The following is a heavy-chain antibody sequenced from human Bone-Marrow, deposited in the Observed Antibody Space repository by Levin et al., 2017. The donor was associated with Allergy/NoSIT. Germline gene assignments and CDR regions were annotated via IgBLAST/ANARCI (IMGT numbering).Heavy chain of an antibody. D-gene: IGHD1-14*01. CDR3: ARLGHVYNQGQGFDN. V-gene: IGHV3-30-3*01. CDR2: ISHDATNK. J-gene: IGHJ4*02. Sequence: LSLTCAASTFSISGFAMHWVRQAQGKGLEWVAFISHDATNKQYADSVKGRFTISRDNSKRTVSLQMNSLRAEDTALYFCARLGHVYNQGQGFDNWGQGTLVTVSS. CDR1: TFSISGFA.